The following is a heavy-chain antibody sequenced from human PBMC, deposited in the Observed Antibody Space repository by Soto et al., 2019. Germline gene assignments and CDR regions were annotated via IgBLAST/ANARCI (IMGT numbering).Heavy chain of an antibody. CDR1: GGSISPYY. CDR2: VYYSGNT. V-gene: IGHV4-59*01. Sequence: QVQLQESGPGLVKPSETLSITCTVSGGSISPYYWSWIRQPPGKGLEWIGYVYYSGNTNYNPSLESRVTISVDTSRNRFSLNLTSATAADTAVYYCARKGAAASYAHYYMDVWGRGTAVTVSS. J-gene: IGHJ6*03. CDR3: ARKGAAASYAHYYMDV. D-gene: IGHD6-13*01.